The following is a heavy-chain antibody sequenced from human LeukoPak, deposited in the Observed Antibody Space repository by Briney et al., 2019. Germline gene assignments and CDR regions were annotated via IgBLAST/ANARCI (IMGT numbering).Heavy chain of an antibody. J-gene: IGHJ4*02. CDR3: VRQGSAGGFDY. CDR2: IDSSGSDI. CDR1: GFTLSSYD. V-gene: IGHV3-48*03. D-gene: IGHD2-15*01. Sequence: GGSLRLSCAASGFTLSSYDMNWVRQAPGKGLEWVSHIDSSGSDIYYADSVKGRFTISRDNAKNSLYLQMDSLGAEDTAVYYCVRQGSAGGFDYWGQGALVALSS.